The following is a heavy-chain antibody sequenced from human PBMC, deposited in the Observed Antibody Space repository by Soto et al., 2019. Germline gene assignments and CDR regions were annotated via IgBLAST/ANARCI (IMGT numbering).Heavy chain of an antibody. CDR3: ANWGKSGSDY. Sequence: GGSLRLSCAASGFTFSLFAMSWVRQAPGKGLEWVSGISGSAGTTYYTDSLKGRFTISRDNSKNTLYLQMNSLRAEDTAVCYCANWGKSGSDYWGQGTLVTVSS. D-gene: IGHD3-16*01. J-gene: IGHJ4*02. CDR2: ISGSAGTT. CDR1: GFTFSLFA. V-gene: IGHV3-23*01.